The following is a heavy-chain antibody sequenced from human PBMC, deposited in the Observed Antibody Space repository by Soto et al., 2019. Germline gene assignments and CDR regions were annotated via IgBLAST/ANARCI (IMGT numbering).Heavy chain of an antibody. CDR1: GYTFTSYD. V-gene: IGHV1-8*01. D-gene: IGHD6-13*01. J-gene: IGHJ6*02. Sequence: ASVKVSCKASGYTFTSYDINWVRQATGQGLEWMGWMNPNSGNTGYAQKFQGRVTMTRNTSISTAYMELSSLRSEDTAVYYCARGARYSSSWYPGNYYSYYGMDVRGQGPTVTLSS. CDR2: MNPNSGNT. CDR3: ARGARYSSSWYPGNYYSYYGMDV.